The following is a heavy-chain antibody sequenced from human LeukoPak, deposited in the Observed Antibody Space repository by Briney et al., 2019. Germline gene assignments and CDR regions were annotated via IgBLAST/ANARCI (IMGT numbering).Heavy chain of an antibody. J-gene: IGHJ4*02. Sequence: SETLSLTCAVYGGSFSGYYWSWIRQPPGKGLEWIGEINHSGSTNYNPSLESRVTISVDTSKNQFSLKLSSVTAADTAVYYCARVRRGSSGYFAWGQGTLVTVSS. D-gene: IGHD3-22*01. CDR2: INHSGST. CDR1: GGSFSGYY. V-gene: IGHV4-34*01. CDR3: ARVRRGSSGYFA.